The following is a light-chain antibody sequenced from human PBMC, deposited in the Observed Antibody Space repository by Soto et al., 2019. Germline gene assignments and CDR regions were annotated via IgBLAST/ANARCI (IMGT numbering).Light chain of an antibody. V-gene: IGLV1-40*01. CDR2: GNI. CDR3: NSQRSSGTRV. Sequence: QSVLTQPPSVSGAPGQRVTISCTGSSSNIGAGYDVHWYQQRPGTAPKLLIFGNINRPSGVPDRFSGSKSGTSASLAITGLQAEDEGDYYCNSQRSSGTRVFGTGTKVTVL. CDR1: SSNIGAGYD. J-gene: IGLJ1*01.